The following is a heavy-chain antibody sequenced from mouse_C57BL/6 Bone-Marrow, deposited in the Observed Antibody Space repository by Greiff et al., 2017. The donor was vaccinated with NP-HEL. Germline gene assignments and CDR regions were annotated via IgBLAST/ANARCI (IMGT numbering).Heavy chain of an antibody. J-gene: IGHJ2*01. D-gene: IGHD1-1*01. Sequence: QVHVKQSGAELVKPGASVKMSCKASGYTFTSYWITWVKQRPGQGLEWIGDIYPGSGSTNYNEKFKSKATLTVDTSSSTAYMQLSSLTSEDSAVYDCASLYYGRTYFDYWGQGTTLTVSS. CDR2: IYPGSGST. CDR3: ASLYYGRTYFDY. CDR1: GYTFTSYW. V-gene: IGHV1-55*01.